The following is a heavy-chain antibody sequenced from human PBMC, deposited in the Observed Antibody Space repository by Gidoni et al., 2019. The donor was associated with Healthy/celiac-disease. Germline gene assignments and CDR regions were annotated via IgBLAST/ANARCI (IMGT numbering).Heavy chain of an antibody. CDR3: ARKSSSWYLLLGFWDY. D-gene: IGHD6-13*01. V-gene: IGHV4-39*01. Sequence: QLQLQESGPGLVKPSEPLSLTCTVSGGSISSSSYYWGWIRQPPGKGLEWIGSIYYSGSTYYNSSLKSRVTISVDTSKNQFSLKLSSVTAADTAVYYCARKSSSWYLLLGFWDYWGQGTLVTVSS. J-gene: IGHJ4*02. CDR1: GGSISSSSYY. CDR2: IYYSGST.